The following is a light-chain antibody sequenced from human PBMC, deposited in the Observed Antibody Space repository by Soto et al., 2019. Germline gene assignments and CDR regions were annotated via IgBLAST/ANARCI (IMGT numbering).Light chain of an antibody. V-gene: IGKV3-11*01. J-gene: IGKJ4*01. CDR2: SAS. CDR3: QQRTNCPPT. CDR1: QRVRND. Sequence: EIVLTQSPATLSLSPGERATLSCRASQRVRNDLVWYHQKPGQAPRVLIYSASNRATGIPARFSGSGSGTDFTLTISSLEPEDFAVYYCQQRTNCPPTFGGGTKVEMK.